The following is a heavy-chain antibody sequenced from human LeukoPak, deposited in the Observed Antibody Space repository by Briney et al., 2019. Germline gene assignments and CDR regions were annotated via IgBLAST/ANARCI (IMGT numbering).Heavy chain of an antibody. CDR2: ITNSGNSK. CDR1: EFTFSSYS. V-gene: IGHV3-48*01. Sequence: GGFLRLSCAASEFTFSSYSMNWVRQAPGKGLEWVSYITNSGNSKSYADSVKGRFTISRDNTKNSLYLQMNGLRAEDTAVYYCAKGALFRLGGDYWGQGTLVTVSS. CDR3: AKGALFRLGGDY. J-gene: IGHJ4*02. D-gene: IGHD3-3*01.